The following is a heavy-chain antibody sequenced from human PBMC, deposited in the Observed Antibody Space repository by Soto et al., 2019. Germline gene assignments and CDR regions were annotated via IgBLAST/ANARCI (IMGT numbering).Heavy chain of an antibody. V-gene: IGHV1-69*01. Sequence: QVQLVQSGAEVKKPGSSVKVSCKASEGTFSSYAISWVRQAPGQGLEWMGGIIPIFGTANYAQKFQGRVTITADASTVTAYMELSSLRSEDTAVYYCARDEQQLASYYYYYYGMDVWGQGTTVTVSS. D-gene: IGHD6-13*01. CDR2: IIPIFGTA. CDR3: ARDEQQLASYYYYYYGMDV. J-gene: IGHJ6*02. CDR1: EGTFSSYA.